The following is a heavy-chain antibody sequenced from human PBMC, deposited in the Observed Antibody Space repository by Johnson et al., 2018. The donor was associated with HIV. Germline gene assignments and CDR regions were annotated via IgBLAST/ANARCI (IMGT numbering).Heavy chain of an antibody. CDR2: ISGSGGNT. D-gene: IGHD1-14*01. J-gene: IGHJ3*01. CDR3: VREHRADESFDL. V-gene: IGHV3-20*04. Sequence: PGGSLRLSCAASGFTFDDYGMSWVRQAPGKGLEWVSGISGSGGNTNYPGSVKGRFTISRENVKNFVYLQMNSLTAGDTAVYYCVREHRADESFDLWGQGTMVTVSS. CDR1: GFTFDDYG.